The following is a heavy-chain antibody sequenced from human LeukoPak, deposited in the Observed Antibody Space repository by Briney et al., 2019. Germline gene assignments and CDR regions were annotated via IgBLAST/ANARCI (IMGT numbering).Heavy chain of an antibody. CDR2: IYDSGSH. J-gene: IGHJ5*02. CDR1: GYSISSGHY. Sequence: SETLSLTCTVSGYSISSGHYWGWIRQPPGKGLEWIRSIYDSGSHYYNPSLKSRVTISVDTYKIQISLKLSSVTAADTAVYYCARVDTLYNDYSNYGLFDPRGQGTLVTVSS. V-gene: IGHV4-38-2*02. D-gene: IGHD4-11*01. CDR3: ARVDTLYNDYSNYGLFDP.